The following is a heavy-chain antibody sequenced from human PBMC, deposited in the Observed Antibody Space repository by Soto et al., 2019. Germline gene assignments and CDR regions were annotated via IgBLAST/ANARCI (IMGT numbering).Heavy chain of an antibody. Sequence: QVQLVQSGAEVKKPGSSVKVSCKASGGTFSSYTISWVRQAPGQGLEWMGRIIPILGIANYAQKFQGRVTITADKSTSTAYMELSSLRSEDTAVYYCARDAVAVAGWYFDYWGQGTLVTVSS. CDR2: IIPILGIA. CDR3: ARDAVAVAGWYFDY. J-gene: IGHJ4*02. D-gene: IGHD6-19*01. V-gene: IGHV1-69*08. CDR1: GGTFSSYT.